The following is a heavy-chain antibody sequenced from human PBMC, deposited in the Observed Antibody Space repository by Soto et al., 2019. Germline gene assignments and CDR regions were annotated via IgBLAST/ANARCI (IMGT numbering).Heavy chain of an antibody. V-gene: IGHV4-61*05. D-gene: IGHD5-12*01. J-gene: IGHJ4*02. Sequence: PSETLSLTCTVSGGSISSSSYYWGWIRQPPGKGLEWIGYIYYSGSTNYNPSLKSRVTISVDTSKNQFSLKLSSVTAADTAVYYCARARRRDGYNIDYWGQGTLVTVSS. CDR1: GGSISSSSYY. CDR2: IYYSGST. CDR3: ARARRRDGYNIDY.